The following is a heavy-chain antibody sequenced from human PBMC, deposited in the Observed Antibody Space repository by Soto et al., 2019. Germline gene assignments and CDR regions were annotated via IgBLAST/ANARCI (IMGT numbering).Heavy chain of an antibody. J-gene: IGHJ3*02. CDR1: GFTFSSYS. D-gene: IGHD6-19*01. V-gene: IGHV3-21*01. CDR3: ARVAGTGDAFDI. CDR2: ISSSSSYI. Sequence: EVQLVESGGGLVKPGGSLRLSCAASGFTFSSYSMNWVRQAPGKGLEWVSSISSSSSYIYYADSVKGRFTISRDNAKNSLYLQMNSLRAEDTAVYYCARVAGTGDAFDIWGQGTMVTVSS.